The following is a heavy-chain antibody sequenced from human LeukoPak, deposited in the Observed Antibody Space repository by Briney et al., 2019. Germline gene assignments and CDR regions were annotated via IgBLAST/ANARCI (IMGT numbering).Heavy chain of an antibody. V-gene: IGHV1-8*01. J-gene: IGHJ4*02. D-gene: IGHD3-16*02. CDR1: GYTFTSYD. Sequence: ASVKVSCKASGYTFTSYDINWVRQATGQGLEWMGWMNPNSGNTGYAQKFQGRVTMTRNTSISTAYMELSSLRSEDTAVYYCARSTFDYVWGSYHPGDYWGQGTLITVSS. CDR3: ARSTFDYVWGSYHPGDY. CDR2: MNPNSGNT.